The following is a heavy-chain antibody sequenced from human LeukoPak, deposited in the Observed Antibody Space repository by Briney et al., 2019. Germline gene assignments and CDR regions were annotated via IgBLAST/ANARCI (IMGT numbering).Heavy chain of an antibody. CDR3: AREDYSSGNPTIDH. CDR1: GFRFSGYV. D-gene: IGHD3-10*01. Sequence: GGSLRLSCVAFGFRFSGYVMKWVRQAPGKGLEWISTISMSSSYMYYADSVRGRFTISRDNAKNSLYLQMTSLRAEDAAVYYCAREDYSSGNPTIDHWGQGTLVTVSS. J-gene: IGHJ4*02. CDR2: ISMSSSYM. V-gene: IGHV3-21*01.